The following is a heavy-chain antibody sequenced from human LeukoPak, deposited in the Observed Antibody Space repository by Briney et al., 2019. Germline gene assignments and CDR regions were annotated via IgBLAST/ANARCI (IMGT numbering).Heavy chain of an antibody. CDR1: GGSISSVGYF. J-gene: IGHJ4*02. V-gene: IGHV4-31*03. CDR3: ATLVPVYSSGWYYVDY. CDR2: IFNTGRA. D-gene: IGHD6-19*01. Sequence: PSETLSLTCTVSGGSISSVGYFWSWIRQNPGKGLEYIGYIFNTGRASYNPSLRSRVTMSVDTPNNQFSLRLISVTAADTAVCYCATLVPVYSSGWYYVDYWGQGTLVTVSS.